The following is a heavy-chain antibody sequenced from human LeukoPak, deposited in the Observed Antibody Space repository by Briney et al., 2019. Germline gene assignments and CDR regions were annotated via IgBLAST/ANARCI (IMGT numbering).Heavy chain of an antibody. J-gene: IGHJ4*02. D-gene: IGHD3-22*01. V-gene: IGHV1-18*01. CDR2: ISAYNGNT. CDR3: ARDGGGVYYYDSSGYVSFDY. Sequence: ASVKVSCKASGYTFTSYDISWVRQAPGQGLEWMGWISAYNGNTNYAQKLQGRVTMTTDTSTSTAYMELRSLRSDDTAVYYCARDGGGVYYYDSSGYVSFDYWGQGTLVTVSS. CDR1: GYTFTSYD.